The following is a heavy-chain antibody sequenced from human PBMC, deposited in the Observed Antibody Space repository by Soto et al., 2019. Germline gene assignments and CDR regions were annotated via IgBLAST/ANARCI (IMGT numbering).Heavy chain of an antibody. CDR1: GFSSSGYP. J-gene: IGHJ6*02. V-gene: IGHV3-30-3*01. Sequence: PGGPLRLPCADSGFSSSGYPMHWVRQAPGKGLEWLAVISYDGSSEYYADSVKGRFTISRDNSENKLYLQMNSLRLEDTAVYYCASGRAMDVWGQGTTVTVSS. CDR3: ASGRAMDV. CDR2: ISYDGSSE.